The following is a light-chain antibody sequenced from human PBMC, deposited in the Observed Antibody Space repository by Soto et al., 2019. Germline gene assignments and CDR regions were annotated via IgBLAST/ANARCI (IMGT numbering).Light chain of an antibody. Sequence: QSVLTQPRSVSGSPGQSVTIFCTGTSSDVGGYDYVSWYQQHPGKAPKLMIYDVRERPSGVPDRVSGSKSGNTASLTISGLQAEDEADYYCCSYAGSYNYVLGNGTKVTVL. CDR1: SSDVGGYDY. V-gene: IGLV2-11*01. CDR3: CSYAGSYNYV. CDR2: DVR. J-gene: IGLJ1*01.